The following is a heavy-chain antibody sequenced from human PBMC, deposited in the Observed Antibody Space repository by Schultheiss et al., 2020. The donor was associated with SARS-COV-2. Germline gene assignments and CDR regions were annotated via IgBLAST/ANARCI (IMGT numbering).Heavy chain of an antibody. J-gene: IGHJ3*02. D-gene: IGHD3-10*01. Sequence: SETLSLTCTVSGGSISSYYWSWIRQPPGKGLEWIGEINHSASTNYNPSLKSRVTISVDTSKNQFSLKLSSVTAADTAVYYCARPILTTVGSDAFDIWGQGTMVTVSS. CDR2: INHSAST. V-gene: IGHV4-34*01. CDR3: ARPILTTVGSDAFDI. CDR1: GGSISSYY.